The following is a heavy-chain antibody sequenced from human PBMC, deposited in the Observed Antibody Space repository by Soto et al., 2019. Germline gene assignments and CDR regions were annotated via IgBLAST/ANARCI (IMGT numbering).Heavy chain of an antibody. V-gene: IGHV4-39*01. CDR2: IYYSGST. D-gene: IGHD1-26*01. CDR1: GGSITSSSYY. CDR3: ATQEVGGSYVYTFDP. Sequence: QLHLRESGPGLVKPSETLSLPCTVSGGSITSSSYYWGWIRQPPGKGLEWIGSIYYSGSTYYHPSLKSRVTISVDTSKNRFSLKLSSVTAADTAVYYCATQEVGGSYVYTFDPWGQGTLVTVSS. J-gene: IGHJ5*02.